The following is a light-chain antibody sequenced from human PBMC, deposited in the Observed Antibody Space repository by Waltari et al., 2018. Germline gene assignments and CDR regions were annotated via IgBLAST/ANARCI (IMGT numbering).Light chain of an antibody. J-gene: IGLJ3*02. Sequence: QTVVTQEPSFSVSPGGTVTLTCGLTSGSVSFTHYPSWYQQTPGQPPLTLIYSTTTRSSGVPDRFSGSILGDKAALTITGAQADDEAAYYCVLYMSRDILFGGGTKLTVL. CDR1: SGSVSFTHY. CDR3: VLYMSRDIL. CDR2: STT. V-gene: IGLV8-61*01.